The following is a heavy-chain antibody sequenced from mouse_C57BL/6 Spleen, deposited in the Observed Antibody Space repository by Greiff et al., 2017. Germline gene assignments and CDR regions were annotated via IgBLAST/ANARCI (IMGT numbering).Heavy chain of an antibody. J-gene: IGHJ2*01. CDR2: INPGSGGT. D-gene: IGHD1-1*01. CDR1: GYAFTNYL. CDR3: ARSVTTVGFDY. V-gene: IGHV1-54*01. Sequence: VQLMESGAELVRPGTSVKVSCKASGYAFTNYLIEWVKQRPGQGLEWIGVINPGSGGTNYNEKFKGKATLTADKSSSTAYMQLSSLTSEDSAVYFCARSVTTVGFDYWGQGTTLTVSS.